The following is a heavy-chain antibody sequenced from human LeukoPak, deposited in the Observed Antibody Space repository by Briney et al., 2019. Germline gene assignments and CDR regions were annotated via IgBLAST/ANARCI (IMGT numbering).Heavy chain of an antibody. CDR3: ARHSATMVRGVINPYDY. CDR2: IYYSGST. J-gene: IGHJ4*02. V-gene: IGHV4-39*01. CDR1: GGSISSSSYY. D-gene: IGHD3-10*01. Sequence: SETLSLTCTVSGGSISSSSYYWGWIRQPPGKGLEWIGSIYYSGSTYYNPSLKSRVTISVDTSKNQFSLKLSSVTAAGTAVYYCARHSATMVRGVINPYDYWGQGTLVTVSS.